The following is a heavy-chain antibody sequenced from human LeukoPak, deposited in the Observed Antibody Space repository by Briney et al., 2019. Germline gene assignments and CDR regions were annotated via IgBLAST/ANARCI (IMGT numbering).Heavy chain of an antibody. J-gene: IGHJ5*02. Sequence: AGGSLRLSCAASGFTFSNYAMSWVRQAPGKGLEWVSTVTGTGGSTSYADSVKGRFTISRDNAKNSLYLQMNSLRAEDTAVYYCARDSMAVVLRGRFDPWGQGTLVTVSS. CDR2: VTGTGGST. V-gene: IGHV3-23*01. CDR3: ARDSMAVVLRGRFDP. D-gene: IGHD3-10*01. CDR1: GFTFSNYA.